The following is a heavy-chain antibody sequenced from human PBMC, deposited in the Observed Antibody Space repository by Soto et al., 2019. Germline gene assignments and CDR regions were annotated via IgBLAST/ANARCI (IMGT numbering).Heavy chain of an antibody. CDR3: ASYGDYVGY. V-gene: IGHV4-59*01. CDR2: IYYSGST. Sequence: PSETLSLTCTVSGGSISSYYWSWIRQPPGKGLEWIGYIYYSGSTNYNPSLKSRVTISVDTSKNQFSLKLSSVTAADTAVYYCASYGDYVGYWGQGTLVTVSS. J-gene: IGHJ4*02. CDR1: GGSISSYY. D-gene: IGHD4-17*01.